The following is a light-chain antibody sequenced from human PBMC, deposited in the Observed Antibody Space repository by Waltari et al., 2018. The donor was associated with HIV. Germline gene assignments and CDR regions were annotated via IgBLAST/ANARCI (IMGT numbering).Light chain of an antibody. CDR2: ASF. Sequence: DIQMTQSPSSVSASVGDRVNITCRASHDMGSWLGWYQQRPGESPKLLVYASFNLQRGVPSRFAGSGSGTHFTLTITSLQPEDLGTYYCQQAHSDPFTFGPGTKVAVK. CDR1: HDMGSW. CDR3: QQAHSDPFT. J-gene: IGKJ3*01. V-gene: IGKV1-12*01.